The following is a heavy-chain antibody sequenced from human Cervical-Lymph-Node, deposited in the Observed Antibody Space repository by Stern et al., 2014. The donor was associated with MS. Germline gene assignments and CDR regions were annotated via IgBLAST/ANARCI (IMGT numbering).Heavy chain of an antibody. Sequence: QLVQSGAEVKKPGASVTVSCKASGYTFTNYYIHWVRQAPGQGLEWMGIINPSGGSTKSAQKFQDRVTMTRDTSTGTVYMEMRSLTSEDTAVYYCARGNYDVLSGHYNGPPDAFDMWGQGTMVAVSS. CDR3: ARGNYDVLSGHYNGPPDAFDM. J-gene: IGHJ3*02. CDR1: GYTFTNYY. CDR2: INPSGGST. V-gene: IGHV1-46*01. D-gene: IGHD3-9*01.